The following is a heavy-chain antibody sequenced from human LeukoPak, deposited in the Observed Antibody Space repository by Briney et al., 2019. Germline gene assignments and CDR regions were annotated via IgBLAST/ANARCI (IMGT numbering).Heavy chain of an antibody. D-gene: IGHD4-23*01. J-gene: IGHJ4*02. Sequence: SETLSLTCAVYGGSFSGYHWSWIRQPPGKGLEWIGEINHSGSTNYNPSLKSRVTISVDTSKNQFSLKLSSVTAADTAVYYCAANSSGRWGQGTLVTVSS. CDR3: AANSSGR. V-gene: IGHV4-34*01. CDR1: GGSFSGYH. CDR2: INHSGST.